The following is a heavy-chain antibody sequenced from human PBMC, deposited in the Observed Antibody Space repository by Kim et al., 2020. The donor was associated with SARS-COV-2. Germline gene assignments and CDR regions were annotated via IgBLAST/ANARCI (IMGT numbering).Heavy chain of an antibody. CDR3: ARDLGYCSGGTCFPLDY. Sequence: VEGQFNISRGNAKNSLYLQMNSLRDEDTAVYYCARDLGYCSGGTCFPLDYWGQGTLVTVSS. V-gene: IGHV3-48*02. D-gene: IGHD2-15*01. J-gene: IGHJ4*02.